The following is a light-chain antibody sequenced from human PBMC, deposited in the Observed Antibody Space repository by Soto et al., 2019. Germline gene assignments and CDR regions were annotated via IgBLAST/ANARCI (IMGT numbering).Light chain of an antibody. CDR2: DVS. CDR3: CSYTSSSTLV. V-gene: IGLV2-14*03. Sequence: QSVLTQPASVSGSPGQSLTISCTGTTSDVGDYNYVSWYQQHPGKAPKLIIYDVSNRPSGVSNRFSGSKSGNTASLTISGLQAEDEDDYYCCSYTSSSTLVFGGGTKLTVL. CDR1: TSDVGDYNY. J-gene: IGLJ3*02.